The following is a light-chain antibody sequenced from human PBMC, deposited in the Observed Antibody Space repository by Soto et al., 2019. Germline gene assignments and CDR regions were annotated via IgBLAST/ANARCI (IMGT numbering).Light chain of an antibody. V-gene: IGKV1-5*01. Sequence: DIQMTQSPSTLSASIGDRVTIACRASQGISNWLAWYQQKPGKAPKLLIFHASSLESGVPSRFSGSGSGTEFPLTISSLQSDDFATYYCQQYNTYPTFGQGTKVEIK. CDR2: HAS. J-gene: IGKJ1*01. CDR1: QGISNW. CDR3: QQYNTYPT.